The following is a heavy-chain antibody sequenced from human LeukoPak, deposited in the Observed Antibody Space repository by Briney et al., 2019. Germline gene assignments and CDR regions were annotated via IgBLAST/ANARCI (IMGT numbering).Heavy chain of an antibody. CDR2: ISYDGSNK. V-gene: IGHV3-30*04. Sequence: GGSLRLSCAASGFTFSSYAMHWVRQAPGKGLEWVAVISYDGSNKYYADSVKGRFTISRDNSKNTLYLQMSSLRAEDTAVYYCASEGSSSSWPYFDYWGQGTLVTVSS. CDR3: ASEGSSSSWPYFDY. CDR1: GFTFSSYA. D-gene: IGHD6-13*01. J-gene: IGHJ4*02.